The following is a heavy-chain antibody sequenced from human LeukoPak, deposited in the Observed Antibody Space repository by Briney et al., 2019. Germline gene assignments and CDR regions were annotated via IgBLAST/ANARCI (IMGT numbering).Heavy chain of an antibody. CDR2: IKQDGSEK. CDR1: GFTFRRYD. J-gene: IGHJ4*02. D-gene: IGHD1-26*01. V-gene: IGHV3-7*01. Sequence: GGSLRLSCASSGFTFRRYDMNWVRQAPGKGLEWVANIKQDGSEKYYVDSVKGRFTISRDNAKNSLYLQMNSLRAEDTAVYYCATCGSREDPGRYWGQGTLVTVSS. CDR3: ATCGSREDPGRY.